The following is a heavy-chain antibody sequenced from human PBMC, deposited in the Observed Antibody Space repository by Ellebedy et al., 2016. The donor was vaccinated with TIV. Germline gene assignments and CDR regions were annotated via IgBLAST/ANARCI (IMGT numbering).Heavy chain of an antibody. J-gene: IGHJ4*02. CDR3: AKGGYYNLDY. V-gene: IGHV3-23*01. CDR1: GLTFSSYV. CDR2: ITGSGDST. D-gene: IGHD3-9*01. Sequence: GGSLRLSXEASGLTFSSYVMNWVRQAPGKGLEWVSAITGSGDSTYYADSVKGRFTISRDNSKNTLYLQMNGLRAEDTAVFYCAKGGYYNLDYWGPGILVTVSS.